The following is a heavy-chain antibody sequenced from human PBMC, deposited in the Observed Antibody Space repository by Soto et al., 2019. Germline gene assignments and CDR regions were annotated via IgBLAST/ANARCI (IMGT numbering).Heavy chain of an antibody. Sequence: ETLSLTCTVSGGAISGYYWTWIRQSAGKGLEWIGRIYSSGGTKYNPSLKSRVTMSLDTSKNQFSLRLSSVTAADTAVYYCARGQRFSDSFDPWGQGTLVTVSS. V-gene: IGHV4-4*07. CDR2: IYSSGGT. J-gene: IGHJ5*02. CDR1: GGAISGYY. CDR3: ARGQRFSDSFDP. D-gene: IGHD3-3*01.